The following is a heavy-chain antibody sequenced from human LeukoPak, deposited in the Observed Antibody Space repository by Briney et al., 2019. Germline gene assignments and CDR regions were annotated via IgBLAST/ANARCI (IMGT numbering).Heavy chain of an antibody. J-gene: IGHJ4*02. CDR2: IYHSGST. Sequence: SETLSLTCTVSGYSISSGYYWGWIRQPPGKGLEWIGSIYHSGSTYYNPSLKSRVTISVDTSKNQFSLKLSSVTAADTAVYYCARESNGGYGFDYWGQGTLVTVAS. CDR3: ARESNGGYGFDY. D-gene: IGHD5-12*01. V-gene: IGHV4-38-2*02. CDR1: GYSISSGYY.